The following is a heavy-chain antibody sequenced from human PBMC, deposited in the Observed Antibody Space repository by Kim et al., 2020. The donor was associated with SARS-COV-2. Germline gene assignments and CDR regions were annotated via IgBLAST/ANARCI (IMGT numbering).Heavy chain of an antibody. D-gene: IGHD3-3*01. J-gene: IGHJ3*02. CDR1: GFSFSSYW. CDR3: ARKQNEYYDFWSGTGFGALDI. Sequence: GGSLRLSCAASGFSFSSYWMSWVRQAPGKGLEWVANIKQDGSEKYYVDSVKGRFTISRDNAKNSLYLQMNSLRAEDTAVYYCARKQNEYYDFWSGTGFGALDIWGQGTMVTVSS. V-gene: IGHV3-7*01. CDR2: IKQDGSEK.